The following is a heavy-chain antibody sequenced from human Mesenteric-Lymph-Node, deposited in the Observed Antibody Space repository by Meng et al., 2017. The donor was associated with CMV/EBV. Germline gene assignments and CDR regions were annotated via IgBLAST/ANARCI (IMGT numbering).Heavy chain of an antibody. CDR1: GASVSSGSFY. CDR3: ARLYGRKSLNFYYGLDF. D-gene: IGHD4-17*01. Sequence: SETLSLTCRVSGASVSSGSFYWAWIRQPRGKGLEWIGYSDDTGSVSTNPSLRSRVSIPVDTSKNQFSLNLISVTTADTAVYYCARLYGRKSLNFYYGLDFWGQGTTVTVSS. CDR2: SDDTGSV. V-gene: IGHV4-61*01. J-gene: IGHJ6*02.